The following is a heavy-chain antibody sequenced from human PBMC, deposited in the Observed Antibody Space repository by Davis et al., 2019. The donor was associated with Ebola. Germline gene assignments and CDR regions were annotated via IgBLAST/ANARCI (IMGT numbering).Heavy chain of an antibody. CDR1: GGSFSGYY. J-gene: IGHJ4*02. D-gene: IGHD3-22*01. CDR3: ARGSGYYYDSSGYYRGYYFDY. Sequence: MPSETLSLTCAVYGGSFSGYYWSWIRQPPGKGLEWIGEINHSGSTNYNPSLKSRVTISVDTSKNQFSLKLSSVTAADTAVYYCARGSGYYYDSSGYYRGYYFDYWGQGTLVTVSS. CDR2: INHSGST. V-gene: IGHV4-34*01.